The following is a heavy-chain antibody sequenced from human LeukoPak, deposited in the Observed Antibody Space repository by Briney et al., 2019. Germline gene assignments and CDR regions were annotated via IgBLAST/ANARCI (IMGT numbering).Heavy chain of an antibody. D-gene: IGHD1-26*01. V-gene: IGHV1-3*03. CDR3: ARDISGSYYFDY. Sequence: ASVKVSRKASGYTFTSYAMHWVRQAPGQRLEWMGWINAGNGNTKYSQEFQGRVTITRDTSASTAYMELSSLRSEDMAVYYCARDISGSYYFDYWGQGTLVTVSS. CDR1: GYTFTSYA. CDR2: INAGNGNT. J-gene: IGHJ4*02.